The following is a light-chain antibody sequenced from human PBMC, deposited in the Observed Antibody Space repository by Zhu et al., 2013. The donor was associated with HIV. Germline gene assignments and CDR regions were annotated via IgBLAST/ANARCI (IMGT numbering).Light chain of an antibody. J-gene: IGKJ1*01. CDR3: QQYNSYSWT. V-gene: IGKV1-5*03. CDR1: QTLGNS. Sequence: DIVLTQSPATLSASVGDRVSITCRASQTLGNSLAWYQQKSGKAPKLLIYKASILQSGVPSRFSGSGSGTEFTLTISSLQPDDFATYYCQQYNSYSWT. CDR2: KAS.